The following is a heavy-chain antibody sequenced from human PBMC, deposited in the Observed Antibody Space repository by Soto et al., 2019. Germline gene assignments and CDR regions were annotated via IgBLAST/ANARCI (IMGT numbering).Heavy chain of an antibody. D-gene: IGHD2-2*02. CDR1: GGTFSYSY. CDR2: IGSRLIMHTT. J-gene: IGHJ5*02. Sequence: PVGSLTLSYTASGGTFSYSYMYWVSQTPGKGLEWAVRIGSRLIMHTTQSAASVEGRFTISRDYSENSLYLQMNSLKAEDTAVYYCAREGLYCGSTTCYRAIDTWGQGSLVTVSS. V-gene: IGHV3-72*01. CDR3: AREGLYCGSTTCYRAIDT.